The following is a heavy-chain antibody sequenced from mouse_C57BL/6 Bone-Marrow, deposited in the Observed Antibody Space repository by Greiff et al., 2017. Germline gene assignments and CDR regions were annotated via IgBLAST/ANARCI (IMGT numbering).Heavy chain of an antibody. V-gene: IGHV8-12*01. D-gene: IGHD1-1*01. Sequence: QVTLKECGPGILQPSQTLSLTCSFSGFSLSTSGMGVSWIRQPSGQGLEGLAHIYWDDDKRYNPTLKSRLTISKVTSRNQVFLKITSVDTADTATYYCARITTVVAYAMDYWCQGTSVTGSS. J-gene: IGHJ4*01. CDR2: IYWDDDK. CDR3: ARITTVVAYAMDY. CDR1: GFSLSTSGMG.